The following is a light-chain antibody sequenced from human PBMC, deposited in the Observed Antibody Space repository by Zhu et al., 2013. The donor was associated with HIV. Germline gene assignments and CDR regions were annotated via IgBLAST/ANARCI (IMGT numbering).Light chain of an antibody. V-gene: IGKV3-15*01. J-gene: IGKJ1*01. Sequence: EIVMTQSPATLSVSPGERATLSCRASQSVSSNLAWYQQKPGQAPRLLIYGASTRATGIPARFSGSGSGTEFTLTISSLQSEDFALYYCQQYDSWPLTFGQGTKVEVK. CDR2: GAS. CDR1: QSVSSN. CDR3: QQYDSWPLT.